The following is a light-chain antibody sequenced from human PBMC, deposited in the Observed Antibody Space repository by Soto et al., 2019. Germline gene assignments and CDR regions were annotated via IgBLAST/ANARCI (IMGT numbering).Light chain of an antibody. CDR1: QNISRS. Sequence: EIVLTQPPATLSVSPGERDTLSWLASQNISRSLAWYQQKPGQAPSLLIYGTSTRAGGVPARFSGSGSGTEFTLTISSLQSEDFAVYYCQQSNNWPRTFGQGTQLDNK. V-gene: IGKV3-15*01. J-gene: IGKJ1*01. CDR2: GTS. CDR3: QQSNNWPRT.